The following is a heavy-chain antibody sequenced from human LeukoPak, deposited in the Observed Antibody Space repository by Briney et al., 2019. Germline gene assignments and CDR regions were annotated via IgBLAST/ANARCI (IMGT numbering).Heavy chain of an antibody. Sequence: SETLSLTCAIYGGSFSGYYWSWIRQPPGKGLEWIGEINHRGSTNYNPSLKSRVTISVDTSRNSFSLELSSVTAADTAVYYCARAPHVYDSSGYYYLDYYYMDVWGKGTTVTIS. J-gene: IGHJ6*03. V-gene: IGHV4-34*01. D-gene: IGHD3-22*01. CDR2: INHRGST. CDR1: GGSFSGYY. CDR3: ARAPHVYDSSGYYYLDYYYMDV.